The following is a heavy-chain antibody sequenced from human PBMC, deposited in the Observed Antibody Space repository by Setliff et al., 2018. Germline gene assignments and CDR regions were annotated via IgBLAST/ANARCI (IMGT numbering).Heavy chain of an antibody. V-gene: IGHV1-18*01. Sequence: ASVKVSCKASGYTFTNYGVTWVRQAPGQGLEWMGWIGAYNGNTYNAHKFQGRVTMTEDTSTDTAYMELSSLRSEDTAVYYCARTRGLDVWGQGTTVTVSS. CDR2: IGAYNGNT. CDR3: ARTRGLDV. J-gene: IGHJ6*02. CDR1: GYTFTNYG.